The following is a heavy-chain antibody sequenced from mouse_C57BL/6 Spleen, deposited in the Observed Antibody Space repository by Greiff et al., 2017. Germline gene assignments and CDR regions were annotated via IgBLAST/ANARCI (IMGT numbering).Heavy chain of an antibody. D-gene: IGHD1-1*01. CDR3: ARHGTTIVRENYFGY. Sequence: EVQRVESGGDLVKPGGSLKLSCAASGFTFSSYGMSWVRQTPDKRLEWVATISSGGSYTYYPDSVKGRFTISRDNAKNTLYLQMSSLKSEDTAMYYCARHGTTIVRENYFGYWGQGTTLTVSS. CDR2: ISSGGSYT. V-gene: IGHV5-6*01. J-gene: IGHJ2*01. CDR1: GFTFSSYG.